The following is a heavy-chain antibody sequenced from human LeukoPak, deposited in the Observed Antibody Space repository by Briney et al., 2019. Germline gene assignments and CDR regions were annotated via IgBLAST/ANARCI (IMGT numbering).Heavy chain of an antibody. Sequence: GGSLRLSCAASGFTVSSSYMSWVRQAPGKGLEWVSGISGSGGSTYYADSVKGRFTISRDNSKNTLYLQMNSLRAEDTAVYYCAKRYCTSTKCYQLDYWGQGTLVTVSS. CDR2: ISGSGGST. D-gene: IGHD2-2*01. CDR3: AKRYCTSTKCYQLDY. CDR1: GFTVSSSY. V-gene: IGHV3-23*01. J-gene: IGHJ4*02.